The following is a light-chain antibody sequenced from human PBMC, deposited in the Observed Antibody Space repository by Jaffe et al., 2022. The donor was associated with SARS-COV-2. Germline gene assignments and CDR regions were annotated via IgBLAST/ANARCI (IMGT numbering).Light chain of an antibody. CDR3: QQYKGSPYT. CDR2: EAS. V-gene: IGKV1-5*03. CDR1: QSISNL. J-gene: IGKJ2*01. Sequence: DIQMTQSPSTLSASVGDRVTITCRASQSISNLLAWYQQKPGKAPKSLIYEASSLESGVPSRFSGSGSGTEFTLTINSLQPDDFATYYCQQYKGSPYTFGQGTKLDIK.